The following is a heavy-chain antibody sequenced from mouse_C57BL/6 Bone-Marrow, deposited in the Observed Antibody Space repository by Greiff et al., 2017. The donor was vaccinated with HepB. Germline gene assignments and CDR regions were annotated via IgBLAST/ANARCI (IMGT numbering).Heavy chain of an antibody. CDR1: GYTFTDHI. Sequence: LQESGAELASPGASVTLSCKASGYTFTDHIMNWVKKRPGQGLEWIGRIYPVSGETSYNQKFMGKATFSVDRSSSTVYMVLNSLTSEDPAVYYCGRGRLRRAFDYWGQGTTLTVSS. D-gene: IGHD2-2*01. CDR2: IYPVSGET. J-gene: IGHJ2*01. CDR3: GRGRLRRAFDY. V-gene: IGHV1-11*01.